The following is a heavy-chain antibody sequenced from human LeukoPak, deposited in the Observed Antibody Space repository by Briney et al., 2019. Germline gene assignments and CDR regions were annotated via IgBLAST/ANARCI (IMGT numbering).Heavy chain of an antibody. CDR2: IYYSGST. CDR3: ARSFWSGYFDY. D-gene: IGHD3-3*01. CDR1: GGSLSSGDYY. Sequence: SETLSLTCTVSGGSLSSGDYYWRWIRQPPGKGLEWIGYIYYSGSTYYNPSLKSRVTISVDTSKNQFSLKLSSVTAADTAVYYCARSFWSGYFDYWGQGTLVTVSS. V-gene: IGHV4-30-4*01. J-gene: IGHJ4*02.